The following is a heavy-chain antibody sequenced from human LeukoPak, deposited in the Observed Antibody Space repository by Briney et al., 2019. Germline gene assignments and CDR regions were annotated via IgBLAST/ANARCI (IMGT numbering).Heavy chain of an antibody. J-gene: IGHJ4*02. D-gene: IGHD3-3*01. CDR1: GFTFSSYW. CDR3: ARAEVNYDFWSGYLEQHQDFDY. CDR2: INSDGSST. Sequence: PGGSLRLSCAASGFTFSSYWMHWVRQAPGKGLVWVSRINSDGSSTSYADSVKGRFTISRDNAKNTLYLQMNSLRAEDTAVYYCARAEVNYDFWSGYLEQHQDFDYWGQGTLVTVSS. V-gene: IGHV3-74*01.